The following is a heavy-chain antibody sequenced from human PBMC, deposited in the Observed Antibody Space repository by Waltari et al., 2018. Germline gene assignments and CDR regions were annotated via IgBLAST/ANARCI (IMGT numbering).Heavy chain of an antibody. CDR2: IYHSGNT. CDR1: GYSISSGYY. CDR3: ARQGDYYYGMDV. V-gene: IGHV4-38-2*01. Sequence: QVQLQESGPGLVKPSETLSLTCAVSGYSISSGYYWGWIRQPPGKGLEWIGSIYHSGNTYYTPSLKSRVTISVDTSKNQFSLKLSSVTAADTAVYYCARQGDYYYGMDVWGQGTTVTVSS. J-gene: IGHJ6*02.